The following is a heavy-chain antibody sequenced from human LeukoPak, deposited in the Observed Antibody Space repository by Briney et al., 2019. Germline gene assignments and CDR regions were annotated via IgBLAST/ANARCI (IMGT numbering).Heavy chain of an antibody. CDR3: ARESVVAGQGLYGMDV. J-gene: IGHJ6*02. V-gene: IGHV3-7*01. Sequence: GGSLRLSCAASGFTFSTYWINWVRQAPGKGLEWVAVINQDGSEQYYVDSVKGRFTISRDNAKNSLYLQMNSLRAEDTAVYYCARESVVAGQGLYGMDVWGQGTTVTVSS. CDR1: GFTFSTYW. D-gene: IGHD2-15*01. CDR2: INQDGSEQ.